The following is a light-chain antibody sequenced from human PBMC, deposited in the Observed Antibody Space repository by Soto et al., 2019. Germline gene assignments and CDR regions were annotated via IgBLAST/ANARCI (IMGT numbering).Light chain of an antibody. CDR3: QQFNSNLGVT. Sequence: AIQLTQSPSSLSASVGDRVTITCRASQGISSALAWYQQKPGKAPKLLIYDASSLESGVPSRFSGSGSGTDFTLTISSLQPEDCATYYCQQFNSNLGVTFGPGTKVDIK. J-gene: IGKJ3*01. CDR1: QGISSA. CDR2: DAS. V-gene: IGKV1-13*02.